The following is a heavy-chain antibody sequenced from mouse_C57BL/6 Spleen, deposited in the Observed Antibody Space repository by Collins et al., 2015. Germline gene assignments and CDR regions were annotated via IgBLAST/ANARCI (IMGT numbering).Heavy chain of an antibody. J-gene: IGHJ2*01. Sequence: MDWVKQSHGKSLEWIGDINPNNGGTIYNQKFKGKATLTVDKSSSTAYMELRSLTSEDTAVYYCARGGNGYFDYWGQGTTLTVSS. CDR2: INPNNGGT. CDR3: ARGGNGYFDY. V-gene: IGHV1-18*01. D-gene: IGHD2-1*01.